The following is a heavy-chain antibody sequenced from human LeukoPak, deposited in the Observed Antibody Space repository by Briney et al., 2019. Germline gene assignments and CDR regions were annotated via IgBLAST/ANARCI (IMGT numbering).Heavy chain of an antibody. Sequence: SETLSLTCTVSGVSISSYYWSWIRQPPGKGLEWIGYIYNSGSTKYNPSLKSRVTISVDTSKNQFSLKLSSVTAADTAVYYCARGIAAAGFDYWGQGTLVTVSS. CDR3: ARGIAAAGFDY. CDR1: GVSISSYY. J-gene: IGHJ4*02. V-gene: IGHV4-59*01. CDR2: IYNSGST. D-gene: IGHD6-13*01.